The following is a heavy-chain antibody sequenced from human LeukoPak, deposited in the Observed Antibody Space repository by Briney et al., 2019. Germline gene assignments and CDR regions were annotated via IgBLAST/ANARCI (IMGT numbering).Heavy chain of an antibody. J-gene: IGHJ4*02. CDR3: ARVIGGSYSRPSYYFDY. Sequence: ASVKVSCKASGYTFTGYYMHWVRQAPGQGLEWMGWINPNSGGTNYAQKFQGRVTMTRDTSISTAYMELSRLRSDGTAVYYCARVIGGSYSRPSYYFDYWGQGTLVTVSS. V-gene: IGHV1-2*02. D-gene: IGHD1-26*01. CDR2: INPNSGGT. CDR1: GYTFTGYY.